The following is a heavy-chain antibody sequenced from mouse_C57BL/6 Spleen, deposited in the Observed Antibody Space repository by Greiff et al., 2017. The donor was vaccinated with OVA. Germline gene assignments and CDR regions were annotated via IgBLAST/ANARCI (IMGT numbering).Heavy chain of an antibody. V-gene: IGHV1-69*01. CDR1: GYTFTSYW. CDR2: IDPSDSYT. D-gene: IGHD3-3*01. CDR3: ARGTVYAMDY. Sequence: QVQLKQPGAELVMPGASVKLSCKASGYTFTSYWMHWVKQRPGQGLEWIGEIDPSDSYTNYNQKFKGKSTLTVDKSSSTAYMQLSSLTSEDSAVYYCARGTVYAMDYWGQGTSVTVSS. J-gene: IGHJ4*01.